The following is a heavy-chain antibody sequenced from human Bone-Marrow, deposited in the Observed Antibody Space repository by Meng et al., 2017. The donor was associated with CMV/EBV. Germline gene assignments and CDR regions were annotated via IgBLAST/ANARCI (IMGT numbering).Heavy chain of an antibody. V-gene: IGHV3-7*01. CDR3: ARDGYYDFWSGYAKPFDY. CDR1: GFTSSSYW. J-gene: IGHJ4*02. Sequence: GGSLRLSCAASGFTSSSYWMSWVRQAPGKGLEWVANIKQDGSEKYYVDSVKGRFTISRDNAKNSLYLQMNSLRAEDTAVYYCARDGYYDFWSGYAKPFDYWGQGTLVTVSS. D-gene: IGHD3-3*01. CDR2: IKQDGSEK.